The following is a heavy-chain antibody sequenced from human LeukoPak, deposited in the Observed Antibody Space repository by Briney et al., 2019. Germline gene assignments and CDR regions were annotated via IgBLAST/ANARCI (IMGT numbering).Heavy chain of an antibody. D-gene: IGHD2-2*01. Sequence: PGGSLRLSCAASGFTFSSYGMHWVRQAPGKGLEWVAFIRYDGSNKYYADSVKGRFTISRDNSKNTLYLQMNSLRAEDTSVYYCARGGGYCSTPSCYTFDYWGQGTLVTVSS. J-gene: IGHJ4*02. CDR1: GFTFSSYG. CDR3: ARGGGYCSTPSCYTFDY. V-gene: IGHV3-30*02. CDR2: IRYDGSNK.